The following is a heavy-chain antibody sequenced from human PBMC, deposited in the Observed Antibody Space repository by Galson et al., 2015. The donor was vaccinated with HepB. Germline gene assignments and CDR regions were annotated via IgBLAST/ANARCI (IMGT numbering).Heavy chain of an antibody. CDR2: ISYSGPT. CDR1: GGSISRYS. V-gene: IGHV4-59*01. Sequence: LSLTCTVSGGSISRYSWSWIRQPPGKGLECIGCISYSGPTNCNPSLRGRVTISVDTAKRQFSLSLTSVTPADTAVYYCARVAPEDSWEFPSRRVDSWGQGTLVTVSS. D-gene: IGHD1-26*01. CDR3: ARVAPEDSWEFPSRRVDS. J-gene: IGHJ4*02.